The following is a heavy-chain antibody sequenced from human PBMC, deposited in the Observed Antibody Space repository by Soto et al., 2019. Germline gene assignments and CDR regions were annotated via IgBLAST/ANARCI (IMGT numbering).Heavy chain of an antibody. J-gene: IGHJ4*02. Sequence: QVELVQSGAEVKKPGSSVKVSCKVAGVTFSSYAISWVRQAPGQGLEWMGGIIPIFGTANYAQKFQGRVTITADESTSTAYMELSSLRSEDTAVYYCARLPSPTLPSVVRRPPGYADDYWGQGTLVTVSS. D-gene: IGHD3-9*01. CDR2: IIPIFGTA. CDR1: GVTFSSYA. V-gene: IGHV1-69*01. CDR3: ARLPSPTLPSVVRRPPGYADDY.